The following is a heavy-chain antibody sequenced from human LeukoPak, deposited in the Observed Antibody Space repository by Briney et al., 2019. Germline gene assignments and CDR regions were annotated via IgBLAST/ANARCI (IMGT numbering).Heavy chain of an antibody. CDR1: GXSISSGVYY. CDR3: ARVNFDSSGYPDYYFDY. V-gene: IGHV4-30-4*08. D-gene: IGHD3-22*01. Sequence: SQTLSLTCPVSGXSISSGVYYWSWIRQPPGKGLESIGYIYYSGTAYYIPSLKSRVTISVDTSKNQFSLKLSSVTAADTAVYYCARVNFDSSGYPDYYFDYWGQGILVTVSS. J-gene: IGHJ4*02. CDR2: IYYSGTA.